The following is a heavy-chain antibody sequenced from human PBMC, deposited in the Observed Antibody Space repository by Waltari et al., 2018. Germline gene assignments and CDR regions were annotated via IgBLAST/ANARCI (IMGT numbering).Heavy chain of an antibody. Sequence: QVQLQESGPGLVKPSETLSLTCPVSGGSMSSHYWSWIRQPPGKGLEWIGFAFHSGSADYNPSLKSRVTISVDTSNRQFSLKLSSMTSADTAIYYCASSSGWYYWYDYWGQGTLVTVSA. CDR3: ASSSGWYYWYDY. D-gene: IGHD6-19*01. V-gene: IGHV4-59*11. CDR2: AFHSGSA. J-gene: IGHJ4*02. CDR1: GGSMSSHY.